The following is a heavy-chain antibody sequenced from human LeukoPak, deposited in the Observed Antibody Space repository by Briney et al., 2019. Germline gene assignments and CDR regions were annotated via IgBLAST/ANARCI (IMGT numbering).Heavy chain of an antibody. CDR3: ARLYSYGRRPFDY. V-gene: IGHV1-69*13. D-gene: IGHD5-18*01. J-gene: IGHJ4*02. Sequence: ASVKVSCKASGGTFSSYAISWVRQAPGHGLEWMGGSIPIFGTANYAQKFQGRVTITADESTSTAYMELSSLRSEDTAVYYCARLYSYGRRPFDYWGQGTLVTVSS. CDR2: SIPIFGTA. CDR1: GGTFSSYA.